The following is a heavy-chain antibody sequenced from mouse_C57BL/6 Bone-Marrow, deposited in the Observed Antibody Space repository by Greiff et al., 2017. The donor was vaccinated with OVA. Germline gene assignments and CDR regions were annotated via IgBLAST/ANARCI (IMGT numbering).Heavy chain of an antibody. V-gene: IGHV1-4*01. Sequence: QVQLKESGAELARPGASVKMSCKASGYTFTSYTMHWVKQRPGQGLEWIGYINPSSGYTKYNQKFKDKATLTADKSSSTAYMQLSSLTSEDSAVYYCAKSNYQTSAWCAYWGQGTLVTVSA. CDR2: INPSSGYT. CDR3: AKSNYQTSAWCAY. D-gene: IGHD2-5*01. J-gene: IGHJ3*01. CDR1: GYTFTSYT.